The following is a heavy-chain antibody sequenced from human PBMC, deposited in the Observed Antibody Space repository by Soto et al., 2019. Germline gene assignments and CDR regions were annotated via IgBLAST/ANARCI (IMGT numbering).Heavy chain of an antibody. Sequence: GGSLRLSCAASGFTFSSYAMIWVRQAPGKGLEWVSASSGSGGSTYYADSVKGRFTISRDNSKNTLYLQMNSLRAEDTAVYYCAKGDVTMVRGVITLDYYYYYGMDVWGQGTTVTVSS. D-gene: IGHD3-10*01. CDR2: SSGSGGST. V-gene: IGHV3-23*01. CDR1: GFTFSSYA. CDR3: AKGDVTMVRGVITLDYYYYYGMDV. J-gene: IGHJ6*02.